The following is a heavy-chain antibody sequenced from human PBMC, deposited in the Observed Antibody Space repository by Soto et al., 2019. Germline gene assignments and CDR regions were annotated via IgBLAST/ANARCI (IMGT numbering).Heavy chain of an antibody. CDR2: IDSYSNFM. Sequence: GVCXRVSGASAVFTFSLYSGNLVRHAPGKGLECVSSIDSYSNFMYYADSVNGRFIISRDNARNSLFLQMSSLRVEDTAVYYFDRDPNLYRSGKDCYVQWGQPPLVTV. CDR3: DRDPNLYRSGKDCYVQ. CDR1: VFTFSLYS. V-gene: IGHV3-21*01. D-gene: IGHD3-10*02. J-gene: IGHJ4*01.